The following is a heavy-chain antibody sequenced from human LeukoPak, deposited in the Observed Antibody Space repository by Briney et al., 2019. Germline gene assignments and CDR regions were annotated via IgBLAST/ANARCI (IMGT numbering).Heavy chain of an antibody. CDR2: INTNSGGT. J-gene: IGHJ5*02. D-gene: IGHD3-10*01. CDR1: GYTFTGYY. CDR3: ARDMMVRGVITDNWFDP. V-gene: IGHV1-2*02. Sequence: ASVKVSCKASGYTFTGYYMHWVRQAPGQGLEWMGWINTNSGGTNYAQKFQGRVTMTRDTSISTAYMELSRLTSDDTAVYYCARDMMVRGVITDNWFDPWGQGTLVTVSS.